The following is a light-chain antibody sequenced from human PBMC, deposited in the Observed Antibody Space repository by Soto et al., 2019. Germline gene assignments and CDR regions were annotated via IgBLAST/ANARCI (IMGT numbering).Light chain of an antibody. CDR2: SNN. Sequence: QSVLIQPPSASGTPGQRVTISCSGSSSNIGSNTVNWYQQLPGTAPKLLIYSNNQRPSGVPDRFSGSKSGTSASLAISGLQSEDEADYYCAAWDDSLNGGVFGGGTKVTVL. V-gene: IGLV1-44*01. CDR1: SSNIGSNT. J-gene: IGLJ3*02. CDR3: AAWDDSLNGGV.